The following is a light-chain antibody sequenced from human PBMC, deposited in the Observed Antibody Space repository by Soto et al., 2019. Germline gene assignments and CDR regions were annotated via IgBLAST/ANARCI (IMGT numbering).Light chain of an antibody. V-gene: IGLV2-14*03. Sequence: QSALTQPASVSGSPGQSITISCTGTSSDVGGYNYVSWYQHHPGKAPKLMIYDVSNRPSGVSTRFSGSKSGNTASLTISGLPPEDEADYYCSSYTTSNTRQIVFGTGTKVTVL. CDR1: SSDVGGYNY. J-gene: IGLJ1*01. CDR3: SSYTTSNTRQIV. CDR2: DVS.